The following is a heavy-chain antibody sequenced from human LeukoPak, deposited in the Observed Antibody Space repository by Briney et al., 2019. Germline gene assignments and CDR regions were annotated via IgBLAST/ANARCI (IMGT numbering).Heavy chain of an antibody. CDR2: ITSRGEST. Sequence: PGGSLRLSCAASGFTFSIYAMSWVRQAPGKGLQWVSSITSRGESTWYVDSVKGRFTITKDNSENTLYLQMHSLRAEDTAVYYCARDRPNYYGSDGHYYRRDGDYWGRGTLVIVSS. V-gene: IGHV3-23*01. D-gene: IGHD3-22*01. CDR1: GFTFSIYA. J-gene: IGHJ4*02. CDR3: ARDRPNYYGSDGHYYRRDGDY.